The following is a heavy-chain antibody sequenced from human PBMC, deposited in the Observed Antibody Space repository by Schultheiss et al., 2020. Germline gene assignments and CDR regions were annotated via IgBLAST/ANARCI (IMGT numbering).Heavy chain of an antibody. J-gene: IGHJ4*02. D-gene: IGHD3-3*01. Sequence: ASVKVSCKASGYTFTSYAMHWVRQAPGQRLEWMGWINAGNGNTKYSQKFQGRVTITRDTSASTAYMELSSLRSEDTAVYYCARGERYYDFWSGYPTELWGQGTLVTVAS. CDR3: ARGERYYDFWSGYPTEL. V-gene: IGHV1-3*01. CDR2: INAGNGNT. CDR1: GYTFTSYA.